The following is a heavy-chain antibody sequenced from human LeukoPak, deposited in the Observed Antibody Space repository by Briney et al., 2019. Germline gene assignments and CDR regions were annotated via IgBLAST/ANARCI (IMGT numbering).Heavy chain of an antibody. CDR3: RISGYRRPFDY. V-gene: IGHV3-53*01. CDR2: IYSGSST. D-gene: IGHD3-22*01. Sequence: GGSLRLSCAASGFTVSSNYMSWVRQAPGKGLEWVSLIYSGSSTYYADSVKGRFTISRDNSKNTLYLQMNSLRAEDTAVYYCRISGYRRPFDYWGQGTLVTVSS. CDR1: GFTVSSNY. J-gene: IGHJ4*02.